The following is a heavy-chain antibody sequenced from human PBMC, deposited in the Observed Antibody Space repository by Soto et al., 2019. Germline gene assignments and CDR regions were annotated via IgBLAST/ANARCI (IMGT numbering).Heavy chain of an antibody. CDR1: GGTFDNYP. J-gene: IGHJ4*02. CDR3: ARTLNEWLLGLD. D-gene: IGHD3-3*01. V-gene: IGHV1-69*06. Sequence: QVQLVQSGAEVKKPGSSVKVSCKASGGTFDNYPINWVRQAPGQGLEWMGGTIPIFATANYAQKFQGRVTMTTDTSTSTAYMELRSLRSDDTAVYYCARTLNEWLLGLDWGQGTLVTVSS. CDR2: TIPIFATA.